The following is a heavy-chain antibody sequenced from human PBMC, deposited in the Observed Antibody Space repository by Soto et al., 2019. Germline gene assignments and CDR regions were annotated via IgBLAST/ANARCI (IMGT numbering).Heavy chain of an antibody. Sequence: SETLSLTCTVSGGSISSYYWSWIRQPPGKGLEWIGYIYYSGSTNYNPSLKSRVTISVDTSKNQFSLKLSSVTAADTAVYYCARGVVGASTGFQHWGQGTLVTVSS. J-gene: IGHJ1*01. D-gene: IGHD1-26*01. CDR2: IYYSGST. CDR3: ARGVVGASTGFQH. V-gene: IGHV4-59*01. CDR1: GGSISSYY.